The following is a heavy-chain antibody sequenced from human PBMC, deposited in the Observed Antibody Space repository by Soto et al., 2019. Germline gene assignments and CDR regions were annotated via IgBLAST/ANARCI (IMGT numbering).Heavy chain of an antibody. CDR1: GGTFSSYA. V-gene: IGHV1-69*13. Sequence: SVKVSCKASGGTFSSYAISWVRQAPGQGLEWMGGIIPIFGTANYAQKFQGRVTITADESTSTAYMELSSLRSEDTAVYYCARGIYYYDSSEEWWFDPWGQGTLVTVSS. CDR3: ARGIYYYDSSEEWWFDP. CDR2: IIPIFGTA. J-gene: IGHJ5*02. D-gene: IGHD3-22*01.